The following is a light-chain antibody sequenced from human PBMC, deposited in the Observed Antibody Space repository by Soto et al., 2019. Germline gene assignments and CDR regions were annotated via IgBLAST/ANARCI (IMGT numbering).Light chain of an antibody. V-gene: IGLV6-57*04. CDR3: QSYDSNSAV. Sequence: NFMLTQPHSVSESPGKTVTISCTRSGGSIASNHVQWYQQRPGSAPTTVIYKDNQRPSGVPDRFSGSIDSSSNSASLTISGLKTEDEADYYCQSYDSNSAVFGGGTKLTVL. CDR2: KDN. J-gene: IGLJ2*01. CDR1: GGSIASNH.